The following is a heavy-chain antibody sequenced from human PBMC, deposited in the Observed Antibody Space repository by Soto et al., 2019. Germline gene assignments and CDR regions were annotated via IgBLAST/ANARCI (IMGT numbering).Heavy chain of an antibody. V-gene: IGHV1-46*02. Sequence: ASVKVSCKASGYSFKDHYMHWVRQAPGRGLEWVGIINPSGEHTNYAQQFRGRVAMTRDTSTSTAYMELRSLSSEDTAVYFCARISCKGGSCYFDFDHWGQGTLVTSPQ. CDR3: ARISCKGGSCYFDFDH. D-gene: IGHD2-15*01. CDR1: GYSFKDHY. J-gene: IGHJ4*02. CDR2: INPSGEHT.